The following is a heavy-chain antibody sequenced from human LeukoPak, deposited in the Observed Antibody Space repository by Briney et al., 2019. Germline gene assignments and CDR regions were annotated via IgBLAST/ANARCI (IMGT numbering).Heavy chain of an antibody. CDR1: GFTFSSYG. J-gene: IGHJ4*02. V-gene: IGHV3-30*02. D-gene: IGHD2-2*01. CDR2: IRYDGSNK. CDR3: AKGWTCSSTSCYRDY. Sequence: GGSLRLSCAASGFTFSSYGMHWVRQAPGKGLVWVAFIRYDGSNKYYADSVKGRFTISRDNSKNTLYLQMNSLRAEDTAVYYCAKGWTCSSTSCYRDYWGQGTLVTVSS.